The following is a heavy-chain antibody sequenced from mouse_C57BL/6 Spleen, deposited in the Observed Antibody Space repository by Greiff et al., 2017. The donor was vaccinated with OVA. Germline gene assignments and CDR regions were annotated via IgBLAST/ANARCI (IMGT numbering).Heavy chain of an antibody. CDR2: IYPGDGDT. V-gene: IGHV1-80*01. J-gene: IGHJ1*03. D-gene: IGHD1-1*01. CDR1: GYAFSSYW. CDR3: ARGHYYGSSEGYFDV. Sequence: QVQLKESGAELVKPGASVKISCKASGYAFSSYWMNWVKQRPGKGLEWIGQIYPGDGDTNYNGKFKGKATLTADKSSSTAYMQLSSLTSEDSAVYFCARGHYYGSSEGYFDVWGTGTTVTVSS.